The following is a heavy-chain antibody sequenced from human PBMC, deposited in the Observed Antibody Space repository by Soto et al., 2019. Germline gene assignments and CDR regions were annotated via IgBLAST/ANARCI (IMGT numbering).Heavy chain of an antibody. J-gene: IGHJ6*02. D-gene: IGHD4-17*01. CDR3: ASLVTTLVYGMDV. V-gene: IGHV4-59*01. CDR1: GGSISSYC. CDR2: IYYSGST. Sequence: SETLSLTCTVSGGSISSYCWSWIRQPPGKGLEWIGYIYYSGSTNYNPSLKSRVTISVDTSKNQFSLKLSSVTAADTAVYYCASLVTTLVYGMDVWGQGTTVTVSS.